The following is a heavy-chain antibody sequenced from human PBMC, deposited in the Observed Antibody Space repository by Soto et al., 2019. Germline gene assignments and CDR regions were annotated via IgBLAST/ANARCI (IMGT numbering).Heavy chain of an antibody. Sequence: QVQLQESGPGLVKPSETLSLTCTVSGDSITAYYWSWIRQSPGKGLEWIGYIYRAGNTNYNPSLGSRVSMSVDTSRNRSSLKLRSVTAADTAIYYCARLNYYFHYWGQGTLVTVSS. CDR3: ARLNYYFHY. CDR1: GDSITAYY. CDR2: IYRAGNT. D-gene: IGHD1-20*01. J-gene: IGHJ4*02. V-gene: IGHV4-59*08.